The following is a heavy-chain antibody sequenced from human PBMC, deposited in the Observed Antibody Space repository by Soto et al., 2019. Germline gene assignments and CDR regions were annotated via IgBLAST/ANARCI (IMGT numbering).Heavy chain of an antibody. CDR3: ARQYPSSSRHFDH. V-gene: IGHV3-21*01. J-gene: IGHJ4*02. CDR1: GFTFRTYY. Sequence: KPGGSLRLSCAASGFTFRTYYMIWVRQAPGKGLEWVSSISAGSSNIYYAPSVKGRFTISRDNAKNLVYLQINSLRAEDTAVYYCARQYPSSSRHFDHWGQGTRVTVPS. D-gene: IGHD6-6*01. CDR2: ISAGSSNI.